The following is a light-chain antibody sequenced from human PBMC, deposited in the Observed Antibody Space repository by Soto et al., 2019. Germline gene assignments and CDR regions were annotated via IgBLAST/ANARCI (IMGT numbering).Light chain of an antibody. CDR1: QTISSW. J-gene: IGKJ1*01. Sequence: DIQMTQSPSTLSASVGDRVTITCRASQTISSWLVWYHQKPGKAPKLLIYAASTLESGVSSRFSGRGSGTEFTLTINSLQPEDFATYYCQQYKSYLRTFGQGTKVDIK. CDR2: AAS. V-gene: IGKV1-5*01. CDR3: QQYKSYLRT.